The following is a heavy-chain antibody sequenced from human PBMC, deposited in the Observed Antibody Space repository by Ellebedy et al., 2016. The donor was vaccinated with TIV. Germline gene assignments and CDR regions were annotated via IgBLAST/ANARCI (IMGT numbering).Heavy chain of an antibody. D-gene: IGHD2-15*01. V-gene: IGHV3-48*03. CDR3: AAAHYYFYGKDV. CDR2: ISSSGTTK. Sequence: GESLKISCAASGSPFSSFEFNWVRQSPGKGLEWVSYISSSGTTKYYADSVKGRFTISRDNAKNSLYLQMNSLRAEDTAVYYCAAAHYYFYGKDVWGQGTRVTVSS. J-gene: IGHJ6*02. CDR1: GSPFSSFE.